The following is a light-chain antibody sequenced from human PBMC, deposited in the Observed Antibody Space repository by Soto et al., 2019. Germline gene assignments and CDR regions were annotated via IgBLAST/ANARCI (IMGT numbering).Light chain of an antibody. CDR3: QQYYSLYT. J-gene: IGKJ2*01. Sequence: DIVMTQSPDSLAVSLGERATINCKSSQSVLHSSNNKNYLAWYQQKPGQPPKLLIYWASTRESGVPDRFSRSESGTDFTLTISSLQAEDVAVYYCQQYYSLYTFGQGTKLEIK. V-gene: IGKV4-1*01. CDR1: QSVLHSSNNKNY. CDR2: WAS.